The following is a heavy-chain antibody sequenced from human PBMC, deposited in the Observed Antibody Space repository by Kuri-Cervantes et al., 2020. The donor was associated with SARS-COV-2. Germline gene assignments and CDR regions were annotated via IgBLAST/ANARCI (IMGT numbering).Heavy chain of an antibody. CDR1: GFTFSNYA. CDR2: ISGNGENT. J-gene: IGHJ5*02. D-gene: IGHD1-1*01. V-gene: IGHV3-23*01. CDR3: ARGGEDAVQETRNWFEP. Sequence: GESLKISCAASGFTFSNYAMNWVRQAPGKGLEWVSGISGNGENTYYADSVKGRFSISRDNSKNTLYLQMNSLRADDTAVYYCARGGEDAVQETRNWFEPWGQGTQVTVSS.